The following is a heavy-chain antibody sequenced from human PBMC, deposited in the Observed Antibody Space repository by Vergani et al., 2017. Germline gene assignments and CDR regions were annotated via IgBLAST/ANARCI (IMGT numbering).Heavy chain of an antibody. J-gene: IGHJ4*02. D-gene: IGHD2-2*01. V-gene: IGHV3-21*01. CDR2: ISSSSSYI. CDR1: GFTVSSNY. Sequence: EVQLVESGGGLIQPGGSLRLSCAASGFTVSSNYMSWVRQAPGKGLEWVSSISSSSSYIYYADSVKGRFTISRDNAKNSLYLQMNSLRAEDTAVYYCAGSKWYPYYFDYWGQGTLVTVSS. CDR3: AGSKWYPYYFDY.